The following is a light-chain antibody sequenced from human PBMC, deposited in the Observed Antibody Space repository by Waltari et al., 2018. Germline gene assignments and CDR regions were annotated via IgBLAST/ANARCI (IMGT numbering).Light chain of an antibody. CDR2: KVS. J-gene: IGKJ1*01. CDR1: HSLVYSDGKTY. V-gene: IGKV2-30*01. Sequence: DAVMTQSPLSLPVTLGQPASISCRASHSLVYSDGKTYLNWFHQRPGQSPRRLIYKVSNRDSGVPDRFSGSGSGTDFTLKISRVEAEDVGIYYCMQGTHWRWTFGQGTKVEIK. CDR3: MQGTHWRWT.